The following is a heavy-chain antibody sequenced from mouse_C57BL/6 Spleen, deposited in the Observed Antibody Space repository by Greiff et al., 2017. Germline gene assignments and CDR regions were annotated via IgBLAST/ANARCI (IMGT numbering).Heavy chain of an antibody. CDR2: SNPGSGGT. CDR3: ARSSYDGYLSFAY. J-gene: IGHJ3*01. CDR1: GYAFTNYL. V-gene: IGHV1-54*01. D-gene: IGHD2-3*01. Sequence: QVQLKESGAELVRPGTSVKVSCKASGYAFTNYLIEWVKQRPGQGLEWIGVSNPGSGGTNYNEKFKGKATLTADKSSSTAYMQLSSLTSEDSAVYFCARSSYDGYLSFAYWGQGTLVTVSA.